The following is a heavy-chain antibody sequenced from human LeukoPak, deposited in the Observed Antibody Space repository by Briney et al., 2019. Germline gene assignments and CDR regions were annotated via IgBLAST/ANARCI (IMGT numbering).Heavy chain of an antibody. Sequence: SETLSLTCAVYGGSFSGYYWSWIRQPPGKGLEWIGEINHSGSTNYNPSLKSRVTISVDTSKNQFSLRLSSVTAADTAVYYCASGYSYGGFDYWGQGTLVTVSS. CDR1: GGSFSGYY. CDR2: INHSGST. D-gene: IGHD5-18*01. CDR3: ASGYSYGGFDY. J-gene: IGHJ4*02. V-gene: IGHV4-34*01.